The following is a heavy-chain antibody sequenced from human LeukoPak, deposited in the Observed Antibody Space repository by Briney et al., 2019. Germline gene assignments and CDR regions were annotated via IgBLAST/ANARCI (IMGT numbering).Heavy chain of an antibody. Sequence: SETLSLTCTVSGGSISSSSYYWGWIRQPAGKGLEWIGRIYTSGSTNYNPSLKSRVTMSVDTSKNQFSLKLSSVTAADTAVYYCARSLGAKEFDYWGQGTLVTVSS. CDR1: GGSISSSSYY. V-gene: IGHV4-61*02. CDR2: IYTSGST. J-gene: IGHJ4*02. CDR3: ARSLGAKEFDY. D-gene: IGHD1-26*01.